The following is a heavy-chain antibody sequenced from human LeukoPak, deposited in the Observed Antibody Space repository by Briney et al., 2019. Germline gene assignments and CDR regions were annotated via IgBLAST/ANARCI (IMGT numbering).Heavy chain of an antibody. J-gene: IGHJ3*02. D-gene: IGHD6-13*01. V-gene: IGHV1-69*05. CDR3: ARDYIAAAGAFDI. CDR2: IIPIFGTA. CDR1: GGTFNSYA. Sequence: SVKVSCKASGGTFNSYAISWVRQAPGQGLEWMGRIIPIFGTANYAQKFQGRVTITTDESTSTAYMELSSLRSEDTAVYYCARDYIAAAGAFDIWGQGTMVTVSS.